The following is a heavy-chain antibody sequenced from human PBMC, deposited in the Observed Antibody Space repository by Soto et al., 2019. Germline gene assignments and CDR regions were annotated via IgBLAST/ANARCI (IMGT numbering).Heavy chain of an antibody. J-gene: IGHJ6*02. V-gene: IGHV1-69*01. CDR3: ARVKYHLLFGIHYFHGLDV. CDR1: GGTFSRDA. CDR2: VIPISGKT. D-gene: IGHD2-2*01. Sequence: QVQVLQSGGEVKQPGSSVRVSCKASGGTFSRDAFSWVRQVPGQGLEWMGVVIPISGKTNYAQKFQDRVTIPEDESTSTAYLELRSLRSEDTAMYFCARVKYHLLFGIHYFHGLDVWGQGTTVTVSS.